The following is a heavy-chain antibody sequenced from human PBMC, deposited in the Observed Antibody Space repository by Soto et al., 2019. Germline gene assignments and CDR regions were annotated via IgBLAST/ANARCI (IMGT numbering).Heavy chain of an antibody. D-gene: IGHD7-27*01. Sequence: SVKVSCKASGGTFNTFVLSWVRQAPGQGLEWMGGIIPIFGPADYPQKFQGRVTITADESTNTVYLELSSLRSEDTAVYYCARRSGASQYWGQGTQVTVAS. CDR3: ARRSGASQY. CDR2: IIPIFGPA. J-gene: IGHJ1*01. CDR1: GGTFNTFV. V-gene: IGHV1-69*13.